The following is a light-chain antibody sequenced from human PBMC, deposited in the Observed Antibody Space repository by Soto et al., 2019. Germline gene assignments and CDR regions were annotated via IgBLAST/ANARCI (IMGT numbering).Light chain of an antibody. CDR3: AAWDDNLIVL. Sequence: QSVLTQPPAASGTPGQRVTISCSGSSPNFKRNTFSWYQHLPGTAPKLLIYSNSQRPSGVPDRFSGSKSGTSASLAISGLQSDDEAEYYCAAWDDNLIVLFGGGTKLTVL. V-gene: IGLV1-44*01. J-gene: IGLJ2*01. CDR2: SNS. CDR1: SPNFKRNT.